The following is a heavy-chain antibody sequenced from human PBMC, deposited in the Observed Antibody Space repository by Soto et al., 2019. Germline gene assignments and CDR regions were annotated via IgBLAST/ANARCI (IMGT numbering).Heavy chain of an antibody. J-gene: IGHJ6*02. D-gene: IGHD4-17*01. CDR3: ARHGNTVTTGYYYGMDV. CDR1: GASISSSNYY. Sequence: ASETLSLTCTVSGASISSSNYYWGWIRQPPGRGLEWIGTMYYSGRTYYNPSLKSRVTTSVDTSKNQFSLKPSAVTATDTAVYYCARHGNTVTTGYYYGMDVWGQGTTVTVSS. CDR2: MYYSGRT. V-gene: IGHV4-39*01.